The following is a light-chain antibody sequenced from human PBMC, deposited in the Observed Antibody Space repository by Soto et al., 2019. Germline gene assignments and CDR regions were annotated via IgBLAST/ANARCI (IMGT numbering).Light chain of an antibody. J-gene: IGKJ2*01. V-gene: IGKV3-20*01. CDR1: QSVRNSY. CDR2: GAS. Sequence: EILLTQSPGTLSLSPGERATLSCRASQSVRNSYLAWYQQKPGQAPRLLIYGASGRATGIPDRFSGSGSGTDFTLTISRLEPEDFSVYYCQQYGSSPHTFGQGTKLEI. CDR3: QQYGSSPHT.